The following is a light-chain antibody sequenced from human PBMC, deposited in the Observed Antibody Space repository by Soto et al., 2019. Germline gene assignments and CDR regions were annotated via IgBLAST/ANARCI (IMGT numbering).Light chain of an antibody. CDR2: DAS. V-gene: IGKV3-11*01. J-gene: IGKJ4*01. Sequence: IVLTQCPATLSLSLGERATLSCRASQSVSSYLAWYQQKPGQAPRLLIYDASNRATGIPARFSGSGSGTDFTLTISSLEPEDFAVYYCQQRSNWPLTFGGGTKVDIK. CDR3: QQRSNWPLT. CDR1: QSVSSY.